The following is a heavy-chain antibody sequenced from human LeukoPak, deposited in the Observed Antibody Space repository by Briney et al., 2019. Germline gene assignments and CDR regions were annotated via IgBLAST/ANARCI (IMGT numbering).Heavy chain of an antibody. CDR1: GGSIRSYY. J-gene: IGHJ4*02. D-gene: IGHD3-22*01. CDR3: ARDETYDSSGYSLGY. CDR2: IYYSGST. V-gene: IGHV4-59*01. Sequence: SETLSLTCTVSGGSIRSYYWSWIRQPPGKGLEWIGYIYYSGSTNYNPSLKSRVTISVDTSKNQFSLKLSSVTAADTAVYYCARDETYDSSGYSLGYWGQGTLVTVSS.